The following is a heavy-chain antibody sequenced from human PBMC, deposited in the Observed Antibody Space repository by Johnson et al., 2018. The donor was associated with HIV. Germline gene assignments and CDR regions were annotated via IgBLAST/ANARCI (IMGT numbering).Heavy chain of an antibody. CDR1: GFTVSSNY. J-gene: IGHJ3*02. D-gene: IGHD6-19*01. V-gene: IGHV3-53*01. CDR3: AATVAGIPTGAFDI. CDR2: IYSGGST. Sequence: VQLVESGGGLIQPGGSLRLSCAASGFTVSSNYMSWVRQAPGKGLEWVSVIYSGGSTYYADSVKGRFTISSDNSKNTLYLQMNSLKAEDTAVYYCAATVAGIPTGAFDIWGQGTMVTVSS.